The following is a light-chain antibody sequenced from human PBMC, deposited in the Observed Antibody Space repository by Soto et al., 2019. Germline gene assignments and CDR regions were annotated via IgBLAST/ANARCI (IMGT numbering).Light chain of an antibody. Sequence: QSALTQPPSVCGSPEQSVTISCNGTSSDVGSYNRVSWYQQPPGTAPKLMIYEVSNRPSGVPDRFSGSKSGNTASLTISGLQAEDEADYYCSSYTTSSTYVFGTGTKLTVL. CDR1: SSDVGSYNR. V-gene: IGLV2-18*02. CDR2: EVS. CDR3: SSYTTSSTYV. J-gene: IGLJ1*01.